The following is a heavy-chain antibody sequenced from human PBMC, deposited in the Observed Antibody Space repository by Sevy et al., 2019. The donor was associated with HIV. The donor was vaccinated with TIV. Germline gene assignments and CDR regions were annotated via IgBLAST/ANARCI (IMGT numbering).Heavy chain of an antibody. Sequence: GEALKISCKASGYSFTSSWIGWVRQVPGKGLEWMGIIYTTDSDARYSPSFEGQVTISVDKSISTAYLQWSSLKASDTAMNYWAGRGASGGWYHFDYWGQGTLVTVSS. CDR2: IYTTDSDA. CDR1: GYSFTSSW. D-gene: IGHD6-19*01. V-gene: IGHV5-51*01. CDR3: AGRGASGGWYHFDY. J-gene: IGHJ4*02.